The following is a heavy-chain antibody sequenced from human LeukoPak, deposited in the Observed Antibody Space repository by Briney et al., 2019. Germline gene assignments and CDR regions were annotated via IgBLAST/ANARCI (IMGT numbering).Heavy chain of an antibody. Sequence: PSETLSLTCAVYGASFSGYYWSWIRQPPGKGLEWIGEINHSGSTNYNPSLKSRVTISVDTSKNQFSLKLSSVTAADTAVYYCARGAPIIVLMVYAPLYYMDVWGKGTTVTVSS. J-gene: IGHJ6*03. CDR2: INHSGST. D-gene: IGHD2-8*01. V-gene: IGHV4-34*01. CDR3: ARGAPIIVLMVYAPLYYMDV. CDR1: GASFSGYY.